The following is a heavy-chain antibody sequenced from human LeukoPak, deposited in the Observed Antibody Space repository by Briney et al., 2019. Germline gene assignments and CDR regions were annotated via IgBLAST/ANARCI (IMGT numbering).Heavy chain of an antibody. CDR1: GGSISSYY. D-gene: IGHD3-22*01. CDR3: ARNGYYYDSSGSTYYFDY. CDR2: IYYSGST. J-gene: IGHJ4*02. Sequence: SETLSLTCTVSGGSISSYYWSWIRQPPGKGLEWIGYIYYSGSTNYNPSLKSRVTISVDTSKNQFSLKLSSVTAADTAVYYCARNGYYYDSSGSTYYFDYWGQGTLVTVSS. V-gene: IGHV4-59*12.